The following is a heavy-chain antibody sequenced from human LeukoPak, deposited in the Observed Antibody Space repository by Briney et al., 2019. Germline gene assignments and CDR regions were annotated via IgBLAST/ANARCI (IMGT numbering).Heavy chain of an antibody. J-gene: IGHJ3*02. CDR1: GFIFSNYW. Sequence: GGSLRLPCAASGFIFSNYWMSWVRQAPGKGLEWVANVKPDGTEEYYVDSVKGRFTISRDNAKNTLYLQMNSLRVDDTAVYYCAREIGPGTGSGDAFDIWGQGTMVTVSS. CDR3: AREIGPGTGSGDAFDI. V-gene: IGHV3-7*01. CDR2: VKPDGTEE. D-gene: IGHD3-10*01.